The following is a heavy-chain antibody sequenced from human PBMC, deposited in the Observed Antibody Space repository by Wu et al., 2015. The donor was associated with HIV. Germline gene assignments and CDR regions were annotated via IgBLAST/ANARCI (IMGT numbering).Heavy chain of an antibody. J-gene: IGHJ4*02. V-gene: IGHV1-2*02. CDR3: AREDIVLMVSRSYFDY. D-gene: IGHD2-8*01. Sequence: VQLVQSGAEVKKPGASVKVSCKASGYTFTGYYMHWVRQAPGQGLEWMGWINPNSGGTNYAQKFQGRVTMTRDTSISTAYMELGRLRSDDTAVYYCAREDIVLMVSRSYFDYWGQGTLVTVSS. CDR1: GYTFTGYY. CDR2: INPNSGGT.